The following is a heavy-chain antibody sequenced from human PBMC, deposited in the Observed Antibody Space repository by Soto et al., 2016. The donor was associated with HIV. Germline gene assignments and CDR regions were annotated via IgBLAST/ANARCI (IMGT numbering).Heavy chain of an antibody. Sequence: QVQLQQWGAGLLKPSETLSLTCAVYGGSLSGHYWSWVRQSPGKGLEWIGEINRNGNTSYNPSLKSRVTISKDTFKNQFSLNLNAVTAADTAVYYCVRQTGLAKADAFDYWXQGLPWSPSPQ. J-gene: IGHJ4*02. CDR1: GGSLSGHY. D-gene: IGHD1-1*01. CDR3: VRQTGLAKADAFDY. V-gene: IGHV4-34*02. CDR2: INRNGNT.